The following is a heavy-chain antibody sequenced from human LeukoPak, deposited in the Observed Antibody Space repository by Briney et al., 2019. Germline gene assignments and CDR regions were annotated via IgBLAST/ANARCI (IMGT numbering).Heavy chain of an antibody. Sequence: ASVKVSCKASGYTFTSYGLTWVRQAPGQGLEWMGWISAYNGNTNYAQKFQGRVTMTTDTPTSTAYMEMRSLRSDDTAVYYCARDRDSSGWHVADYWGQGTLVTVSS. V-gene: IGHV1-18*01. D-gene: IGHD6-19*01. CDR2: ISAYNGNT. CDR1: GYTFTSYG. CDR3: ARDRDSSGWHVADY. J-gene: IGHJ4*02.